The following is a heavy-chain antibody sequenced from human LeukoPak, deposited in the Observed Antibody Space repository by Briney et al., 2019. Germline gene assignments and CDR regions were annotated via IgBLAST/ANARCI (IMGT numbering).Heavy chain of an antibody. J-gene: IGHJ4*02. D-gene: IGHD3-22*01. CDR3: ARARTVYDSSGFSDY. Sequence: GGSLRLSCAASGFTFSSYGMHWVRQAPGKGLEWVAVIWYDGSNKYYADSVKGRFTISRDNSKNTLYLQMNSLRAEDTAVYYCARARTVYDSSGFSDYWGQGTLVTVSS. CDR1: GFTFSSYG. CDR2: IWYDGSNK. V-gene: IGHV3-33*01.